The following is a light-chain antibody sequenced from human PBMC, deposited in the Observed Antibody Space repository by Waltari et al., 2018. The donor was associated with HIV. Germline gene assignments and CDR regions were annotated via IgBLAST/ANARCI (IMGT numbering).Light chain of an antibody. CDR3: QHYDSSVT. J-gene: IGKJ5*01. CDR1: QSVSSSS. Sequence: DIVLAQSPGTLSLSPGERVTLSCRASQSVSSSSLVWYQQKPGQAPRLLSYGASSSATGIPDRFSGSGSGTDFTLTISRLVPEDFALYYCQHYDSSVTFGQGTRLEIK. V-gene: IGKV3-20*01. CDR2: GAS.